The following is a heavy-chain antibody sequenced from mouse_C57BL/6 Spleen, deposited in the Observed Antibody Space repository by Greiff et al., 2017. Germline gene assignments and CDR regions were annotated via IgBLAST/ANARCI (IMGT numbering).Heavy chain of an antibody. V-gene: IGHV1-15*01. CDR3: TRSFLITTVVATCWYFDV. CDR2: IDPETGGT. D-gene: IGHD1-1*01. Sequence: QVQLQQSGAELVRPGASVTLSCKASGYTFTDYEMHWVKQTPVHGLEWIGAIDPETGGTAYNQKFKGKAILTADKSSSTAYMELRSLTSEDSAVYYWTRSFLITTVVATCWYFDVWGTGTTVTVSS. CDR1: GYTFTDYE. J-gene: IGHJ1*03.